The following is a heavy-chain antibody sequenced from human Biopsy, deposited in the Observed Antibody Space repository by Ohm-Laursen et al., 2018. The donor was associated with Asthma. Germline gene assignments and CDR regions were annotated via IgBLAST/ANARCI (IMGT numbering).Heavy chain of an antibody. CDR3: ARVAVYGDIFFAIDV. CDR1: RGYVRTYDYR. J-gene: IGHJ6*02. V-gene: IGHV4-30-4*01. Sequence: SQTLSLTCIVSRGYVRTYDYRWAWIRQPPGKGLEWLGSAFHSGTTAHTPSVARRLSLSVDTARNHFSMTLCSVTAADTAVYFCARVAVYGDIFFAIDVWGQGTTVSVS. D-gene: IGHD5-24*01. CDR2: AFHSGTT.